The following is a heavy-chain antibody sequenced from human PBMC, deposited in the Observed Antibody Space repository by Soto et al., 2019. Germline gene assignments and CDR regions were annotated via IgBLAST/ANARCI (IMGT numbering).Heavy chain of an antibody. CDR2: XXGSGGSK. V-gene: IGHV3-23*01. J-gene: IGHJ6*02. CDR3: XXXXXXXXXXXXXXXXXIDG. CDR1: GFTFSSYA. Sequence: EVQLLESGGGLVQPGGSLRLSCAASGFTFSSYAMSWVRQAPGKGXXXXXXXXGSGGSKYYADSVKGRFTISRDNSKNXXXXXXXXXXXXXXXXXXXXXXXXXXXXXXXXXXXXIDGWGQGTTVTVSS.